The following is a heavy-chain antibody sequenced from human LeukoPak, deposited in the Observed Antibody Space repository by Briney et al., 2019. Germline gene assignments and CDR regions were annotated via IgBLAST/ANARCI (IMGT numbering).Heavy chain of an antibody. CDR3: ARAGGRDFHFDS. J-gene: IGHJ4*02. CDR1: GGSISSYY. CDR2: IYYSGST. D-gene: IGHD5-12*01. Sequence: SETLSLTCTVSGGSISSYYWSWIRQPPGKGLEWIGYIYYSGSTNYNPSLKSRVTISVDTSKNQFSLKLSSVTAADTAFYFCARAGGRDFHFDSWGQGTLVTVSS. V-gene: IGHV4-59*12.